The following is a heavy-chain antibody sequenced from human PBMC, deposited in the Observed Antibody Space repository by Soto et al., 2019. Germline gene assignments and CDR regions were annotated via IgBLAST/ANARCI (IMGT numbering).Heavy chain of an antibody. CDR1: GGSLSSGGYY. J-gene: IGHJ5*02. CDR2: IYYSGST. Sequence: PSETLSLTCTVSGGSLSSGGYYWSWIRQHPGKGLEWIGYIYYSGSTYYNPSLKSRVTISVDTSKNQFSLKLSSVTAADTAVYYCERDLTGWESKGFDPWRQGTLVTVSS. V-gene: IGHV4-31*03. CDR3: ERDLTGWESKGFDP. D-gene: IGHD7-27*01.